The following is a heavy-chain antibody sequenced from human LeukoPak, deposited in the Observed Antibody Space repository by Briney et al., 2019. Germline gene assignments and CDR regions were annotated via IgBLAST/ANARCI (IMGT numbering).Heavy chain of an antibody. CDR3: ARAGSGYSFDI. Sequence: SETLSLTCTVSGGSISTYYWTWIRQTPGKGLEWIGYVDYSGSTNHNPSLKSRVTISVDTSENQFSLRLSSVTAADSAMYYCARAGSGYSFDIWGQGTLVTVSS. CDR1: GGSISTYY. D-gene: IGHD3-3*01. J-gene: IGHJ3*02. V-gene: IGHV4-59*01. CDR2: VDYSGST.